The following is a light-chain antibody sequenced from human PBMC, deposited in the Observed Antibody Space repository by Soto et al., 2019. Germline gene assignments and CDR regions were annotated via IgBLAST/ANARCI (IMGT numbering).Light chain of an antibody. J-gene: IGKJ4*01. Sequence: EIVMTQSPATLSVSPGERATLSCRASQSVNIYLAWYQQKPGQAPRLLIFGASSRATGIPARFSGSGSGTEFNLTISSLQSADFALYFCHQYDDWLRLTFGGGTKVDIK. V-gene: IGKV3D-15*01. CDR3: HQYDDWLRLT. CDR1: QSVNIY. CDR2: GAS.